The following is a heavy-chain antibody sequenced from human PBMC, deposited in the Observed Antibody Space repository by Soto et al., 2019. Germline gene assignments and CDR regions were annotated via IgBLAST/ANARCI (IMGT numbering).Heavy chain of an antibody. CDR2: INAGNGNT. CDR1: GYTFTDYY. D-gene: IGHD2-21*02. V-gene: IGHV1-3*01. CDR3: ARSIVVVTALDY. J-gene: IGHJ4*02. Sequence: ASVKVSCKASGYTFTDYYIHWVRRAPGQRLEWMGWINAGNGNTKYSQKFQGRVTITRDTSASTAYMELSSLRSEDTAVYYCARSIVVVTALDYWGQGTLVTVSS.